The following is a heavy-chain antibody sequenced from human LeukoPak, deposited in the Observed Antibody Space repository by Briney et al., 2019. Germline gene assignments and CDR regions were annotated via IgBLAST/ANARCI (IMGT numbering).Heavy chain of an antibody. V-gene: IGHV3-48*02. CDR1: GFTFSSYS. Sequence: GGSLRLSCAATGFTFSSYSMNWVRQAPGEGLEWVSYISSSGGPIFYADSVKGRFTISRDNAKNSLYLEMNSLRDEDTAVYYCARVIRVAATAPNFDCWGQGTLVTVSS. D-gene: IGHD6-13*01. CDR3: ARVIRVAATAPNFDC. J-gene: IGHJ4*02. CDR2: ISSSGGPI.